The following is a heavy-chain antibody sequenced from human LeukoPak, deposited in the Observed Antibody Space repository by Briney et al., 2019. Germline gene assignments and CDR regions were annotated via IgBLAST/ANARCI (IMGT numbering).Heavy chain of an antibody. CDR2: INPSGGST. Sequence: GASVKVSCKASGYTFTSYYMHWVRQAPGQGLEWMGIINPSGGSTSYAQKFQGRVTMTRDTSTSTVYMELSSLRSEDTAVYYCARDGDSIAAAVFPIAWGQGTLVTVSS. CDR3: ARDGDSIAAAVFPIA. V-gene: IGHV1-46*01. D-gene: IGHD6-13*01. CDR1: GYTFTSYY. J-gene: IGHJ4*02.